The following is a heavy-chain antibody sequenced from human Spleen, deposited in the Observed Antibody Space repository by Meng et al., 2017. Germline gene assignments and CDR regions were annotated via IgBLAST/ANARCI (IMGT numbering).Heavy chain of an antibody. J-gene: IGHJ4*01. Sequence: KVSCKGSGYSFTSYWIGWVRQMPGKGLEWMGIIYPGDSDTRYSLSFQGQVTISADKSISTAYLQWSSLKASDTAMYYCARDEEISAAGKLFGDYWGHGTLVTVSS. D-gene: IGHD6-13*01. CDR2: IYPGDSDT. CDR1: GYSFTSYW. CDR3: ARDEEISAAGKLFGDY. V-gene: IGHV5-51*01.